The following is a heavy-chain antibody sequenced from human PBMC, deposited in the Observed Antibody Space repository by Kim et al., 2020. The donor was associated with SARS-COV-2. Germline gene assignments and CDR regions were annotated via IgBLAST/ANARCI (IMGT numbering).Heavy chain of an antibody. D-gene: IGHD1-26*01. J-gene: IGHJ3*02. CDR3: SRDLSGSQDM. CDR2: RTT. V-gene: IGHV3-74*01. Sequence: RTTNYADFVEGRYTISRDNARNTLYLQLNNLRGEDTAVYYCSRDLSGSQDMWGQGTMVTVSS.